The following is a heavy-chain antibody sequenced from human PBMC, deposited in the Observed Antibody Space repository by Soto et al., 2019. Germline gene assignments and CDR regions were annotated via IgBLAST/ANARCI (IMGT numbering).Heavy chain of an antibody. J-gene: IGHJ4*02. Sequence: PSQTLSPTCVFSGVSVSTQSAAWNWFRKSPSRGLEWLERTYHRANWYNEYAVSVRGRITVNPATSNYQFSLQLSSVTPDDSAVYSCGSTESISDYWGQGTQVTVSS. CDR3: GSTESISDY. CDR2: TYHRANWYN. CDR1: GVSVSTQSAA. D-gene: IGHD4-17*01. V-gene: IGHV6-1*01.